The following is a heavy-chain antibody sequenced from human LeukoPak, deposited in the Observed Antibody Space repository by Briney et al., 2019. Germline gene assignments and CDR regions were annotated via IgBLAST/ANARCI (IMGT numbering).Heavy chain of an antibody. V-gene: IGHV1-8*02. CDR3: ARAASSSLTSFDY. D-gene: IGHD6-13*01. J-gene: IGHJ4*02. CDR1: GYTFTSYD. Sequence: GASVKVSCKASGYTFTSYDINWVRQATGQGLEWMGWMNPNSGNTGYAQKFQGWVTMTRDTSISTAYMELSRLRSDDTAVYYCARAASSSLTSFDYWGQGTLVTVSS. CDR2: MNPNSGNT.